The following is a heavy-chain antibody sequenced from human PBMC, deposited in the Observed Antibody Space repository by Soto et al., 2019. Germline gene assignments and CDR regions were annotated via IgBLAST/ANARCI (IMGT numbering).Heavy chain of an antibody. Sequence: QVQLVQSGAEVKKPGSSVKVSCKASGGTFSSYAISWVRQAPGQGLEWMGGIIPIFGTANYAQKFQGRVXIXAXXSTSTAYMELSSLRSEDTAVYYCARVKNDYSSIDIWGQGTMVTVSS. CDR2: IIPIFGTA. CDR3: ARVKNDYSSIDI. D-gene: IGHD4-17*01. V-gene: IGHV1-69*12. CDR1: GGTFSSYA. J-gene: IGHJ3*02.